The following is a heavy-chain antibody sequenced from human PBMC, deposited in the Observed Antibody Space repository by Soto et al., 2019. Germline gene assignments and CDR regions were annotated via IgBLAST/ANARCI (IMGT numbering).Heavy chain of an antibody. J-gene: IGHJ5*02. CDR3: ARLAAAGTEYNWFDP. CDR1: GFTFSNYG. D-gene: IGHD6-13*01. Sequence: GGSLRLSCAASGFTFSNYGMHWVRQAPGKGLEWVAVIWFDESNEYYADSVKGRFTISRDNSKNTLYLQMNSLRAEDTAVYYCARLAAAGTEYNWFDPWGQGTLVTVSS. V-gene: IGHV3-33*01. CDR2: IWFDESNE.